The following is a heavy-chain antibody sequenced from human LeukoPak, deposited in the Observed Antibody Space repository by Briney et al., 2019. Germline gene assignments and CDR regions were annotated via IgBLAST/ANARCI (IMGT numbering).Heavy chain of an antibody. V-gene: IGHV3-15*01. CDR1: GFTLNNAW. J-gene: IGHJ4*02. Sequence: PGGSLRLSCAASGFTLNNAWMSWVRQAPGKGLEWIGRIKSTADGGTTDYAAPVKGRFTISRDDSKNMLYLQMNSLKTEDTAVYYCTTLSGYDLNSWGQGTLVTVSS. CDR3: TTLSGYDLNS. CDR2: IKSTADGGTT. D-gene: IGHD5-12*01.